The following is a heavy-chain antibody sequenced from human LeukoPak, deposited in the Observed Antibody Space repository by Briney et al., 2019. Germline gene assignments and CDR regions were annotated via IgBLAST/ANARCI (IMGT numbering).Heavy chain of an antibody. CDR2: IYYSGSA. J-gene: IGHJ4*02. V-gene: IGHV4-59*01. CDR1: GGPISSYY. Sequence: SETLALTCTVSGGPISSYYWSWIRQPPGKGLEWIGYIYYSGSANYNPSLKSRVTISVDTSKNQFSLKLSSVTAADTAVYYCARGSVLRFLEWLPHFDYWGQGTLVTVSS. CDR3: ARGSVLRFLEWLPHFDY. D-gene: IGHD3-3*01.